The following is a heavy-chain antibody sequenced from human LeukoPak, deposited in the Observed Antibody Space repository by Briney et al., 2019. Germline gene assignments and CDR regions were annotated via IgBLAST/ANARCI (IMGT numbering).Heavy chain of an antibody. Sequence: GGSLRLSCADSGFTFSSYSMNWVRQAPGKGLKWVSSISRSSSYIYYTDSVKGRFTISRDNAKNSLYLQMNSLRAEDTAVYYCARDRSGYNLFDYWGQGTLVTVSS. CDR1: GFTFSSYS. V-gene: IGHV3-21*01. CDR2: ISRSSSYI. J-gene: IGHJ4*02. CDR3: ARDRSGYNLFDY. D-gene: IGHD5-12*01.